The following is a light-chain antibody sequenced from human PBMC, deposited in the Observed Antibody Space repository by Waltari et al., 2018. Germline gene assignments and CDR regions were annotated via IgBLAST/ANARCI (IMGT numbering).Light chain of an antibody. CDR1: QGISNY. CDR3: QKYNSAPRT. Sequence: DIQMTQSPSSLSASVGDRVTITCRASQGISNYLAWYQQKPGKVPKLLIYAASTLQSGVPSRFSGSGSVTDFTLTISSLQPVDVATYYCQKYNSAPRTFGQGTKVEIK. V-gene: IGKV1-27*01. J-gene: IGKJ1*01. CDR2: AAS.